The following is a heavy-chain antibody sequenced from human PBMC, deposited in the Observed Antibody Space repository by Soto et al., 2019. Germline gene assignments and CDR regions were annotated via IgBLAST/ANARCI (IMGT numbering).Heavy chain of an antibody. CDR3: ARHRVGATTGYFDY. CDR1: GGSISSSSYY. Sequence: QLQLQESGPGLVKPSETLSLTCTVSGGSISSSSYYWGWIRQPPGKGLEWIGSIYYSGSTYYNPSLKSRVTISVDTSKNQFSLKLSSVTAADTAVDYCARHRVGATTGYFDYWGQGTLVTVSS. CDR2: IYYSGST. J-gene: IGHJ4*02. V-gene: IGHV4-39*01. D-gene: IGHD1-26*01.